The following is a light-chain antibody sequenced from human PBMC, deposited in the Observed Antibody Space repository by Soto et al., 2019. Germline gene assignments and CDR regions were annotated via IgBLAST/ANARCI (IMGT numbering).Light chain of an antibody. CDR2: EVS. Sequence: QSALTQPASVSGSPGQSITISCTGTSSDVGGYNYVSWYQQHPGKAPKLMIYEVSNRPSGVSNRFSGSKSGNTASLTISGLQAEDEADYYCISYTVFGGGTQLTVL. CDR3: ISYTV. CDR1: SSDVGGYNY. V-gene: IGLV2-14*01. J-gene: IGLJ2*01.